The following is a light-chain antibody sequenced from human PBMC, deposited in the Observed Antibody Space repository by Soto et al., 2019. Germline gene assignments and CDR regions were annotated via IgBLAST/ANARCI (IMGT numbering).Light chain of an antibody. Sequence: DIVMTQSPDSLTVSLGERATINCKSSQSVLYSYNNKNYLAWYQQKPGQPPKLLIYWASTRESGVPDRFTGSGSGTDFTLPISSLHAELVAVYYCQPYYSVPYTFVQVTKLEIK. J-gene: IGKJ2*01. CDR2: WAS. CDR1: QSVLYSYNNKNY. V-gene: IGKV4-1*01. CDR3: QPYYSVPYT.